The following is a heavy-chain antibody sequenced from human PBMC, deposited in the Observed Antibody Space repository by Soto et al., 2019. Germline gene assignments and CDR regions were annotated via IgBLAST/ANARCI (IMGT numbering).Heavy chain of an antibody. J-gene: IGHJ6*02. Sequence: GGSLRPSCQAPGLPSSRYELTWARQAPGKGLQWLSYISGNGTTIYYADSVKGRFTISRDNAQKSLYLQLNSLRAEDTAVYYCARDYSMNFDCGMDVWGQGTTVTVSS. CDR1: GLPSSRYE. CDR2: ISGNGTTI. CDR3: ARDYSMNFDCGMDV. V-gene: IGHV3-48*03. D-gene: IGHD3-9*01.